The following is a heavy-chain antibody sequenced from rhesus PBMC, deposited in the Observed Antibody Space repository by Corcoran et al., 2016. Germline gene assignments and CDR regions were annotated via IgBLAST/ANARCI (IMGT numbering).Heavy chain of an antibody. J-gene: IGHJ4*01. CDR2: INGNSGRT. CDR3: ARARYLLLDPLDC. Sequence: QVQLQESGPGLVKPSETLAPTCAASGASISSYWWSWIRQPPGPGLEWIGEINGNSGRTYYNPSLKRRVTISKDASKNQFCRKLSSVTAADTAVYYCARARYLLLDPLDCWGQGVLVTVSS. CDR1: GASISSYW. D-gene: IGHD2-27*01. V-gene: IGHV4-80*01.